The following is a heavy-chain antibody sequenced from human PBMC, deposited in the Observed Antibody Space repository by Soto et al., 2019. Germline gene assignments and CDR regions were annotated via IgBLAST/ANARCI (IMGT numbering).Heavy chain of an antibody. J-gene: IGHJ6*03. CDR2: VSHSGST. D-gene: IGHD2-2*01. CDR1: GGSISSRNR. CDR3: ANTRGLGLMDA. V-gene: IGHV4-4*02. Sequence: QVHLLESGPGLVEPSGTLSLTCTVSGGSISSRNRWSWVRQSPGKGLEWIGEVSHSGSTNPNPSLNGRVTISLDKSNNQFSLNLESMTAADAAVYFCANTRGLGLMDAWGKGTTVVVSS.